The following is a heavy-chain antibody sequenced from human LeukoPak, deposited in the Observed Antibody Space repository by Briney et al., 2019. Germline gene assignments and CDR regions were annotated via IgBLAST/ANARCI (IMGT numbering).Heavy chain of an antibody. D-gene: IGHD6-19*01. CDR3: ARDLSHSGWYQEGY. CDR2: IYTSGST. Sequence: SETLSLTCTVSGGXISSYYCSWIRQPAGKGLEWIGRIYTSGSTNYNPSLKSRVTMSVDTSKNQFSLKLTSVTAADTAVYYCARDLSHSGWYQEGYWGQGTLVTVPS. V-gene: IGHV4-4*07. CDR1: GGXISSYY. J-gene: IGHJ4*02.